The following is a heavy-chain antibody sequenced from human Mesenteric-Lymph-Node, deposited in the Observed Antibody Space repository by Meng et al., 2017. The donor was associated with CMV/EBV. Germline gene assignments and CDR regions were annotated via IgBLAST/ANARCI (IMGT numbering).Heavy chain of an antibody. D-gene: IGHD3-3*01. CDR2: INPNSGGT. CDR1: GYTFTGYY. J-gene: IGHJ5*02. CDR3: ARGYYDFWSGYFGNWFDP. Sequence: ASVTVSCKASGYTFTGYYMHWVRQAPGQGLEWMGWINPNSGGTNYAQKFQGRVTMTRDTSISTAYMELSRLRSDDTAVYYCARGYYDFWSGYFGNWFDPWGQGTLVTVSS. V-gene: IGHV1-2*02.